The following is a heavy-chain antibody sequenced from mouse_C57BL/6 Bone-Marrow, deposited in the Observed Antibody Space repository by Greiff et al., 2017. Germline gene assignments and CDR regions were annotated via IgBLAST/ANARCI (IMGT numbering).Heavy chain of an antibody. Sequence: EVQVVESGGGLVQPKGSLKLSCAASGFSFNTYAMNWVRQAPGKGLEWVARIRSKSNNYATYYADSVKDRFTISRDDSESMLYLQMNNLKTEDTAMYYCVRATTVVVDYWGQGTTLTVSS. CDR1: GFSFNTYA. CDR3: VRATTVVVDY. V-gene: IGHV10-1*01. D-gene: IGHD1-1*01. CDR2: IRSKSNNYAT. J-gene: IGHJ2*01.